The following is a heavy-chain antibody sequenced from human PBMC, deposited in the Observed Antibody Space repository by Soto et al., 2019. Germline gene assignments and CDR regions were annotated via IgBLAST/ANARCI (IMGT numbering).Heavy chain of an antibody. CDR1: GFTFSDYY. J-gene: IGHJ3*02. Sequence: GGSLRLSCAASGFTFSDYYMSWIRQAPGKGLEWVSYISSGDNTIYYADSVKGRFTISRDNAMNSLYLQMNSLRAEDTAVYYCARDLRMITFGVDAFDIWGQGTMVTVSS. CDR3: ARDLRMITFGVDAFDI. D-gene: IGHD3-16*01. V-gene: IGHV3-11*01. CDR2: ISSGDNTI.